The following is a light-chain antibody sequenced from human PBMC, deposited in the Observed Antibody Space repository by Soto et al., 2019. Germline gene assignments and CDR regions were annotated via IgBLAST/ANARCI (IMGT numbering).Light chain of an antibody. CDR2: GAS. J-gene: IGKJ1*01. CDR1: QSVSSN. CDR3: QQYNNWWT. Sequence: EIVMTQSPATLSVSPGERATLSCRASQSVSSNLAWYQQKPGQAPRLLIYGASTRATGIPARFSGSGSGTEFTLTISRLQYEDFAVYYCQQYNNWWTFGQGTKVEIK. V-gene: IGKV3-15*01.